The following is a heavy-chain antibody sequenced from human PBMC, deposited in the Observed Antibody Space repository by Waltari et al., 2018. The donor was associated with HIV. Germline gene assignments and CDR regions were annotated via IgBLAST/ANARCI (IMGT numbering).Heavy chain of an antibody. Sequence: EVQLVESGGGLVQPGGSLRLSCAAAGFTCSSHWMTWVRQAPGNGLGVVANIKQDGSEIYYVDSVKGRFTISRDNAKNSLYLQMNSLRAEDTAVYFCARRGGRSSPLGYWGQGTLVTVSS. CDR3: ARRGGRSSPLGY. J-gene: IGHJ4*02. V-gene: IGHV3-7*01. D-gene: IGHD6-13*01. CDR1: GFTCSSHW. CDR2: IKQDGSEI.